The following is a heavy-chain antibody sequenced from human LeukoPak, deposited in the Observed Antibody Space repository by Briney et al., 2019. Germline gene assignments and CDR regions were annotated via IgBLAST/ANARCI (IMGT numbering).Heavy chain of an antibody. J-gene: IGHJ5*02. CDR1: GGSISSDY. V-gene: IGHV4-59*08. CDR2: MYYTGSS. Sequence: SETLSLTCTVSGGSISSDYWSWIRQPPGKGLEWIGYMYYTGSSNYNPSPKSRVTISVDTSKNQFSLKLSPVTAADTAVYYCARRVTSNWFDPWGQGTLVTVSS. D-gene: IGHD2-21*02. CDR3: ARRVTSNWFDP.